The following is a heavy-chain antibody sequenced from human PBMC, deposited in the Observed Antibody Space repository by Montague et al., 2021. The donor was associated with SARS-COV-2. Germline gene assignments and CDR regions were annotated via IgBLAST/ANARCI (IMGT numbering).Heavy chain of an antibody. CDR3: ARDRGSYFDSGSYNWLDF. J-gene: IGHJ5*01. CDR2: IYYTGNT. D-gene: IGHD3-10*01. CDR1: GGSISPYY. Sequence: SETLSLTCTVSGGSISPYYWTWIRQPPGKGLEWIGYIYYTGNTKYKPSLKSRVTISVDTSKNQFSLNLKSVTAADTAVYYCARDRGSYFDSGSYNWLDFWGQGTLVTVSS. V-gene: IGHV4-59*01.